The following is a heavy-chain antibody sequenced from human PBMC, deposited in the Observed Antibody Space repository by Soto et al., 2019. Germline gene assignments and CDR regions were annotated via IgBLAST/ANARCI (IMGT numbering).Heavy chain of an antibody. V-gene: IGHV1-46*01. CDR3: AMPEYCRGASCFGMDV. J-gene: IGHJ6*02. Sequence: ASVKVSCKASGYTFTSYYMHWVRQAPGQGLEWMGIINPSGGSTSYAQKFQGRVTMTRDTSTSTVYMELSSLRSEDTAVYYCAMPEYCRGASCFGMDVWGQGTTVTVSS. CDR2: INPSGGST. CDR1: GYTFTSYY. D-gene: IGHD2-15*01.